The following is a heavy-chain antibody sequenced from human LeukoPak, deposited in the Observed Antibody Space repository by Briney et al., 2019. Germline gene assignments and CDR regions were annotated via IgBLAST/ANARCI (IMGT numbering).Heavy chain of an antibody. CDR1: GYTFTRYA. CDR2: LSVGSSTT. D-gene: IGHD1-7*01. Sequence: PVGSLRLSCAASGYTFTRYAMSWVRQAPGKGLQWVSTLSVGSSTTHYADSVKGRVTISRDTSQNTLYMQMNSLRAEDTAVYYCLTVRKYLRVGWNSNIAYWGQGTLVSVSS. V-gene: IGHV3-23*01. J-gene: IGHJ4*01. CDR3: LTVRKYLRVGWNSNIAY.